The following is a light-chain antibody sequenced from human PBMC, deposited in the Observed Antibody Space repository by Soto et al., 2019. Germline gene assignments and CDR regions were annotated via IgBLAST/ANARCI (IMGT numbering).Light chain of an antibody. Sequence: DIVLTPSPGTLSLSPGERATLSCRASQSVSSSYLAWYQQKPGQAPRLLIYGASSRATGIPDRFSGSGSGTDFTLTISRLEPEDFAVYYCQQYGSSPPTFGQGTKVDIK. J-gene: IGKJ1*01. CDR2: GAS. CDR1: QSVSSSY. CDR3: QQYGSSPPT. V-gene: IGKV3-20*01.